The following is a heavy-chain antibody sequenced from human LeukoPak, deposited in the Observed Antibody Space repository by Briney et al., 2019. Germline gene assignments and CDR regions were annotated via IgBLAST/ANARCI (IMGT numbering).Heavy chain of an antibody. V-gene: IGHV3-43*01. CDR1: GFTFSSYE. Sequence: GGSLRLSCAASGFTFSSYEMNWVRQAPGKGLEWVSLISWDGGSTYYADSVKGRFTISRDNSKNSLYLQMNSLRTEDTALYYCAKDTEIRDYGSYCFDYWGQGTLVTVSS. CDR3: AKDTEIRDYGSYCFDY. D-gene: IGHD4-17*01. CDR2: ISWDGGST. J-gene: IGHJ4*02.